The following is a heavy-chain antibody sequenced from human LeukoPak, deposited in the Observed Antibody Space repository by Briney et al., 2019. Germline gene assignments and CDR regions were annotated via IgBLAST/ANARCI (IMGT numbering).Heavy chain of an antibody. CDR1: GYTFTSYG. J-gene: IGHJ4*02. V-gene: IGHV1-18*01. CDR2: ISAYNGNT. Sequence: ASVKVSCKASGYTFTSYGISWVRQAPGQGLEWMGWISAYNGNTNYAQKLQGRVTMTTDTSTSTVYMELSSLRSEDTAVYYCARDRAVAGFRFDYWGQGTLVTVSS. CDR3: ARDRAVAGFRFDY. D-gene: IGHD6-19*01.